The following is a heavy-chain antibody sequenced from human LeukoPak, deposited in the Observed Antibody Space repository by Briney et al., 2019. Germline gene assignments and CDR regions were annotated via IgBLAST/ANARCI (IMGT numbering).Heavy chain of an antibody. J-gene: IGHJ4*02. V-gene: IGHV3-43*02. D-gene: IGHD1-1*01. Sequence: PGGSLSLSCAASGFTFDDYGMHWVRQTTGKGLEWVSLISGGGSDTFYADFVKGRFTISRDNSKKSLYLQMNSLRSEDTALYFCAKDRLYSGTTFDYWGQGTLVTVSA. CDR3: AKDRLYSGTTFDY. CDR1: GFTFDDYG. CDR2: ISGGGSDT.